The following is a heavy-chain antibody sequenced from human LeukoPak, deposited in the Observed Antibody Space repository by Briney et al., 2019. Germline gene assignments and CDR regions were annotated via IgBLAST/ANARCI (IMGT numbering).Heavy chain of an antibody. Sequence: GGSLRLSCAASGFTFSSYAMSWVRQAPGKGLEWVSATSGSGGSTYYADSVKGRFTISRDNSKNTLFLQMNSLRAEDTAVYYCAKDQEIVVVIQGNWFDPWGQGTLVTVSS. CDR1: GFTFSSYA. D-gene: IGHD3-22*01. CDR2: TSGSGGST. CDR3: AKDQEIVVVIQGNWFDP. V-gene: IGHV3-23*01. J-gene: IGHJ5*02.